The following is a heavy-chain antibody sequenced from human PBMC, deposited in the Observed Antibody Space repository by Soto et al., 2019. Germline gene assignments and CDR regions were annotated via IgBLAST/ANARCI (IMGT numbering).Heavy chain of an antibody. V-gene: IGHV1-58*02. D-gene: IGHD2-21*02. Sequence: SVKVSCKASGFDFGSFGIQFLRQTRGRGLEWIGWIVVASGRTNYARQFQGRVAFSMDMSSTTAYMDLYDLKSDDTAVYFCSADHPPTAIGWPVCGQGTTVTVSS. CDR3: SADHPPTAIGWPV. CDR1: GFDFGSFG. J-gene: IGHJ6*02. CDR2: IVVASGRT.